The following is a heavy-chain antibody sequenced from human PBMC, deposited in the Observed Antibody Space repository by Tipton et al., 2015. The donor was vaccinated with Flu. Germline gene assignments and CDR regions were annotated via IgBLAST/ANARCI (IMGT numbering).Heavy chain of an antibody. CDR1: GYSLRSGYF. Sequence: LRLSCDVSGYSLRSGYFWGWVRRPPGKGLEWIGNICPGSPYYNPSLRSRVTMSVARSNDQFSLRLTSVTAADTAVYFCARRTFSNYVSEPKNWFDFWGQGTLVTVSS. J-gene: IGHJ5*01. CDR3: ARRTFSNYVSEPKNWFDF. V-gene: IGHV4-38-2*01. CDR2: ICPGSP. D-gene: IGHD4-11*01.